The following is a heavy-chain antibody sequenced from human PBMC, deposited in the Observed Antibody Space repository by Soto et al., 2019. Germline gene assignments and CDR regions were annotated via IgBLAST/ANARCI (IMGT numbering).Heavy chain of an antibody. CDR3: ARWYSSGWYFFDP. CDR1: GYTFTGYY. V-gene: IGHV1-2*02. J-gene: IGHJ5*02. Sequence: GASVKVSCEASGYTFTGYYMHWVRQAPGQGLEWMGWINPNSGGTNYAQKFQGRVTMTRDTSISTAYMELSRLRSDDTAVYYCARWYSSGWYFFDPWGQGTLVTVSS. D-gene: IGHD6-19*01. CDR2: INPNSGGT.